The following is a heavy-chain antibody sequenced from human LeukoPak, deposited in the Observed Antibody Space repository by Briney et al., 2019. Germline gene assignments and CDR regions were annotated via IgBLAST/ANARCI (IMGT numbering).Heavy chain of an antibody. CDR3: AKSSSVWYHFDY. V-gene: IGHV3-23*01. J-gene: IGHJ4*02. D-gene: IGHD6-19*01. CDR2: ISGSGGST. Sequence: GGSLRLSCAASGFTFSSYAMSWVRQAPGKGLEWVSAISGSGGSTYYADSVKGRFTISRDNSKDTLYLQMNSLRAEDTAVYYCAKSSSVWYHFDYWGQGTLVTVSS. CDR1: GFTFSSYA.